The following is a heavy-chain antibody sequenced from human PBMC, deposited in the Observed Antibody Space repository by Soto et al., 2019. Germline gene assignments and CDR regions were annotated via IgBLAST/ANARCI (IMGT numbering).Heavy chain of an antibody. J-gene: IGHJ4*02. D-gene: IGHD3-16*02. V-gene: IGHV4-59*01. CDR3: AITKYDYVWGSYRYWFDY. CDR1: GGSISSYY. Sequence: SETLSLTCTVSGGSISSYYWSWIRQPPGKGLEWIGYIYYSGSTNYNPSLKSRVTISVDTSKNQFSLKLSSVTAVDTAVYYCAITKYDYVWGSYRYWFDYWGQGTLVTVSS. CDR2: IYYSGST.